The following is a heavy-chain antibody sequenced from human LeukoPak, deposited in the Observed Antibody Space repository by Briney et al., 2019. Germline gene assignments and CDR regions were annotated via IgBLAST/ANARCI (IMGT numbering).Heavy chain of an antibody. D-gene: IGHD3-10*01. Sequence: GGSLRLSCAASGFTVSSNYMSWVRQAPGKGLEWVAVISYDGSNKYYADSVKGRFTISRDNSKNTLYLQMNSLRAEDTAVYYCARGFDYGSGSPYYFDYWGQGTLVTVSS. CDR1: GFTVSSNY. CDR2: ISYDGSNK. J-gene: IGHJ4*02. CDR3: ARGFDYGSGSPYYFDY. V-gene: IGHV3-30-3*01.